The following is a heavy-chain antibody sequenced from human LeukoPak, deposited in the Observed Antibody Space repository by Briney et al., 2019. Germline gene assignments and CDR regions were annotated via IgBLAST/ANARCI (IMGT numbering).Heavy chain of an antibody. V-gene: IGHV4-59*01. CDR1: GGSISSYY. Sequence: PSETLSLTCTVSGGSISSYYWSWIRQPPGKGLEWIGYIYDSGSTNYNPSLKSRVTISVDTSKNHFSLRLSSVPAADMAVYYCARSLGAYSYGFFDYWGQGTLVTVSS. CDR3: ARSLGAYSYGFFDY. CDR2: IYDSGST. D-gene: IGHD5-18*01. J-gene: IGHJ4*01.